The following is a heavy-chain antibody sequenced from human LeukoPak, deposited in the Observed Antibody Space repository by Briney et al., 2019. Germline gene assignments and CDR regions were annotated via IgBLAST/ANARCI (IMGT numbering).Heavy chain of an antibody. D-gene: IGHD6-19*01. Sequence: SETLSLTCTVSGGSISSYYWSWIRQPPGKGLEWIGYIYYSGSTNYNPSLKSRVTISVDTSKNQFSLKLSSVTAADTAVYYCARVDSSGHSIDYWGQGTLVTVSS. CDR2: IYYSGST. CDR3: ARVDSSGHSIDY. V-gene: IGHV4-59*08. CDR1: GGSISSYY. J-gene: IGHJ4*02.